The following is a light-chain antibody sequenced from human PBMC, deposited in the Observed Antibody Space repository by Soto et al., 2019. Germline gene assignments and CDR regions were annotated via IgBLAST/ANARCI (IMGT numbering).Light chain of an antibody. CDR3: SSYAGTNIDVV. V-gene: IGLV2-8*01. CDR2: EVN. CDR1: SSDVGGYVY. J-gene: IGLJ2*01. Sequence: QSALTQPPSASGSLGQSVTISCTGTSSDVGGYVYVSWYQQYPGKAPKLMIYEVNKRASGVPDRFSGSKSGNTASLTVSGLQAEDEADYYCSSYAGTNIDVVFGGGTKLTVL.